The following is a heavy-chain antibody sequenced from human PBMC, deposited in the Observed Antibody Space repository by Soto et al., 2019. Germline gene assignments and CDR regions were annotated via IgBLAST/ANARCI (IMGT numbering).Heavy chain of an antibody. CDR1: GGSISSGGYY. Sequence: QVQLQESGPGLVKPSQTLSLTCTVSGGSISSGGYYWSWIRQHPGKGLEWIGYIYYSGSTYYNPSLKGRVTISVDTSKTQFTLKLSSVTAADTVVYYCARSGYSYGPNPLLYWGQGTLVTVSS. CDR3: ARSGYSYGPNPLLY. J-gene: IGHJ4*02. D-gene: IGHD5-18*01. V-gene: IGHV4-31*03. CDR2: IYYSGST.